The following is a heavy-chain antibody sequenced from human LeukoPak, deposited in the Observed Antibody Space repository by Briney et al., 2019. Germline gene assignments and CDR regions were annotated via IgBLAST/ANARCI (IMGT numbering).Heavy chain of an antibody. V-gene: IGHV4-34*01. CDR2: INHSGST. Sequence: SETLSLTCAVYGGSFSGYYWSWIRQPPGKGLEWIGEINHSGSTNYNPSLKSRVTISVDTSKNQFSLKLSSVTAADTAVYYCARAVTIRDLYYFDYWGQGTLVTVSS. J-gene: IGHJ4*02. D-gene: IGHD4-17*01. CDR3: ARAVTIRDLYYFDY. CDR1: GGSFSGYY.